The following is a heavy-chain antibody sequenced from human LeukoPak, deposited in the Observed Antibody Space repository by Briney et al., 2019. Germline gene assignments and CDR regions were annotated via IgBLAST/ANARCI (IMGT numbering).Heavy chain of an antibody. CDR2: IGVSGGST. J-gene: IGHJ5*02. Sequence: GGSLRLSCAASGFTFSSFGMSWVRQAPREGLEWVSGIGVSGGSTYYADSLKGRFTISRDNSKNTLYLQMNSLRDEDTAVYYCARDTEYNWFDPWGQGTLVTVSS. CDR3: ARDTEYNWFDP. V-gene: IGHV3-23*01. CDR1: GFTFSSFG. D-gene: IGHD2-8*02.